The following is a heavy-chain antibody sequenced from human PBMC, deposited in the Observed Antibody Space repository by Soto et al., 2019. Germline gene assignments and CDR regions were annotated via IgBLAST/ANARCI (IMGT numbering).Heavy chain of an antibody. CDR3: ASMPYQGIAVAGSVY. CDR2: IIPIYGTA. CDR1: GGTLSSYV. V-gene: IGHV1-69*13. J-gene: IGHJ4*02. D-gene: IGHD6-19*01. Sequence: SVQVSWKDSGGTLSSYVISWVRQAPGQGLEWMGGIIPIYGTANYAQKFQGRVTITADESTSTAYMELSSLRSEDTAVYYCASMPYQGIAVAGSVYWGQGTLVTVSS.